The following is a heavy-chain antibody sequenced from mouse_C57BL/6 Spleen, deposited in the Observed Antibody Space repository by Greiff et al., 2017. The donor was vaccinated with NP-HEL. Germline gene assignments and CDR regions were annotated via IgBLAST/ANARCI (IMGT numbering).Heavy chain of an antibody. CDR3: TTSSMIKRAWFAY. CDR2: IDPENGDT. V-gene: IGHV14-4*01. CDR1: GFNIKDDY. J-gene: IGHJ3*01. D-gene: IGHD2-4*01. Sequence: VQLQQSGAELVRPGASVKLSCTASGFNIKDDYMHWVKQRPEQGLEWIGWIDPENGDTEYASKFQGKATITADTSSNTAYLQLSSLTSEDTAVYYCTTSSMIKRAWFAYWGQGTLVTVSA.